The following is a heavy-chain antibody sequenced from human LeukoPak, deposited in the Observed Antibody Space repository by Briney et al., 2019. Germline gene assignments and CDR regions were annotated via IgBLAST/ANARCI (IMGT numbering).Heavy chain of an antibody. D-gene: IGHD3-3*01. V-gene: IGHV4-59*08. CDR3: AGERYHFWSFHY. J-gene: IGHJ4*02. Sequence: SETLTLTCTVSVGSFSRYYWSWIRQPPGKGLEWIGYIYNTGTTSYNPSLKSRVTISLDKSKNQISLQLSSVTAADSAVYYCAGERYHFWSFHYWGKGTLVTFSS. CDR2: IYNTGTT. CDR1: VGSFSRYY.